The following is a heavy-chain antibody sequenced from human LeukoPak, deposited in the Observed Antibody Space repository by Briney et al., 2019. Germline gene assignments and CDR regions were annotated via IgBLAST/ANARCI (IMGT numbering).Heavy chain of an antibody. CDR3: ARALYYYDSSGYPLFDY. CDR1: GYTFTSYY. V-gene: IGHV1-46*01. Sequence: ASVKVSCKASGYTFTSYYMHWVRQAPGQGLEWMGIINPSGGSTSYAQKFQGRVTMTRDMSTSTVYMELSSLRSDDTAVYYCARALYYYDSSGYPLFDYWGQGTLVTVSS. CDR2: INPSGGST. D-gene: IGHD3-22*01. J-gene: IGHJ4*02.